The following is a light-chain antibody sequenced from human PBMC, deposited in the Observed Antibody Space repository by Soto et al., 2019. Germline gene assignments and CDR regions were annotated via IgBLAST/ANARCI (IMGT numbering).Light chain of an antibody. CDR3: QQYDNSPLT. CDR1: QSLSRRY. J-gene: IGKJ1*01. Sequence: ESVLTQSPGTLSFSPGERASLSCRSSQSLSRRYVAWYQQKPGQAPRLLIYAASTRDTGIPDRFSGSGSGTEFTLTISRLEPEDFAMYCCQQYDNSPLTFGQGTKIEIK. V-gene: IGKV3-20*01. CDR2: AAS.